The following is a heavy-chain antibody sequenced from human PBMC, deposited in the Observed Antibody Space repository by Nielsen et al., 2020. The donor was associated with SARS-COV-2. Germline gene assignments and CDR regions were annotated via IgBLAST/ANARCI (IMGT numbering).Heavy chain of an antibody. Sequence: ASVKVSCKASGYTFTSYDINWVRQATGQGLEWMGWMNPNSGNTGYAQKFQGRVTMTRNTSISTAYMELSSLRSEDTAVYYCARCASYYDFWSGYSRLWLDLPFDPWGQGTLVTVSS. D-gene: IGHD3-3*01. CDR2: MNPNSGNT. J-gene: IGHJ5*02. CDR1: GYTFTSYD. CDR3: ARCASYYDFWSGYSRLWLDLPFDP. V-gene: IGHV1-8*01.